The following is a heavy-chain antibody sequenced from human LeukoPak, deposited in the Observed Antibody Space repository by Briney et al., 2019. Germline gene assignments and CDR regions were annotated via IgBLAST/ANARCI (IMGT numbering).Heavy chain of an antibody. J-gene: IGHJ4*02. D-gene: IGHD1-26*01. Sequence: PGGSLRLSCEASGFTFTSYVMNWVRQDPGKGLEWVSGISGSGGGTYYTDSVKGRFTISRDNSKNTLNLQMNSLTADDTAVYYCAKGQGGRYYFDDWGQGTLVTVSS. CDR1: GFTFTSYV. CDR2: ISGSGGGT. V-gene: IGHV3-23*01. CDR3: AKGQGGRYYFDD.